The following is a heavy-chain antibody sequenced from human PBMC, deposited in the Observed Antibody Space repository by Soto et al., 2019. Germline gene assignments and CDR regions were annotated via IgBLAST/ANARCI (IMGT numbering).Heavy chain of an antibody. V-gene: IGHV1-69*02. CDR3: GEGFTIVRGAPSRVGP. CDR1: GGTFSRYT. CDR2: IIPIAAIA. Sequence: QVQLVQSGAEVKKPGSSVKVSCKASGGTFSRYTINWVRQAPGQGLEWMGRIIPIAAIANYTQKFQGRVTITVDQSSTPGYMGLSRLGSDGPAVYYCGEGFTIVRGAPSRVGPWGQGTLVTVSS. J-gene: IGHJ5*02. D-gene: IGHD3-10*01.